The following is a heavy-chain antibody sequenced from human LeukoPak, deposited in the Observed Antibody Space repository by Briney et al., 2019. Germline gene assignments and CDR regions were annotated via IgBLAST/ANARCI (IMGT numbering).Heavy chain of an antibody. D-gene: IGHD5-12*01. CDR3: ARTYSGYDSHFDY. CDR1: GFTFSSYS. Sequence: GGSLRLSCAASGFTFSSYSMNWVRQAPGKGLEWVSSISSSSSYIYYADSVKGRFTTSRDNAKNSLYLQMNSLRAEDTAVYYCARTYSGYDSHFDYWGQGTLVTVSS. J-gene: IGHJ4*02. CDR2: ISSSSSYI. V-gene: IGHV3-21*01.